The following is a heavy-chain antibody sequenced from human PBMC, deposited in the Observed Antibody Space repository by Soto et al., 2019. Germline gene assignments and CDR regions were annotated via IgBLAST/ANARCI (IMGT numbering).Heavy chain of an antibody. Sequence: SGPPLVHPTATLTLTCTVSCLSLSNGKLGVSWIRQPTGKAMEWLAHIFSSDDKSYSTPLRSRLSISKDTSRSQVVLTMTNLDPMDSATYYCALIKDCSRTDCYLSSFDPWGQGTMVTVSS. CDR2: IFSSDDK. J-gene: IGHJ5*02. V-gene: IGHV2-26*01. CDR1: CLSLSNGKLG. D-gene: IGHD2-2*01. CDR3: ALIKDCSRTDCYLSSFDP.